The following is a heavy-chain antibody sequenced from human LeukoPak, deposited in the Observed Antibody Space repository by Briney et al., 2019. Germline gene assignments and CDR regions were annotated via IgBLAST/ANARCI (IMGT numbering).Heavy chain of an antibody. J-gene: IGHJ4*02. D-gene: IGHD1-7*01. V-gene: IGHV1-2*02. CDR3: ALLTGATSWVDY. CDR1: GYTFTGYY. CDR2: INPNSGGT. Sequence: ASVKVSCKASGYTFTGYYMHWVRQAPGQGLEWMGWINPNSGGTNYAQKFQGRVTMTRDTSISTAYMELSRLRSVDTAVYYCALLTGATSWVDYWGQGTLVTVSS.